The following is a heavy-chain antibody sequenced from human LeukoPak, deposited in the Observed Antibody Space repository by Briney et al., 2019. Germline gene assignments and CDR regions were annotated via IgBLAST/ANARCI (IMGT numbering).Heavy chain of an antibody. V-gene: IGHV3-43*02. D-gene: IGHD3-10*01. CDR1: GFSFNDYV. CDR2: IRGDGSST. Sequence: GGSLRLSCAASGFSFNDYVMHWVRQPPGKGLEWVSLIRGDGSSTDYADSVRGRFTISRDNSRNTLYLQMNSLRPEDTAFYYCVKNTGFFRGIIVPNWFDPWGQGTLVTVPS. CDR3: VKNTGFFRGIIVPNWFDP. J-gene: IGHJ5*02.